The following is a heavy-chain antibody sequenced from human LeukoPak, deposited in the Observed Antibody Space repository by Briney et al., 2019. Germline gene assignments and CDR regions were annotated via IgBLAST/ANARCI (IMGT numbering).Heavy chain of an antibody. Sequence: SETLSLTCAVSGGSISSSNWWSGVRQPPGKGLEWTGEIYHSWSTTYNPSLKSRVTIPVAKSKKQFSLKRSSLTAADPAVYYCARVGPKTASDYWGQGTLVTVSS. D-gene: IGHD3/OR15-3a*01. CDR3: ARVGPKTASDY. CDR2: IYHSWST. CDR1: GGSISSSNW. J-gene: IGHJ4*02. V-gene: IGHV4-4*02.